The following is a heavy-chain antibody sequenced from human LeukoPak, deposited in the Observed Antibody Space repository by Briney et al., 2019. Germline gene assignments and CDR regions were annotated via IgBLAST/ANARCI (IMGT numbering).Heavy chain of an antibody. Sequence: SVKVSCKASGGTFSSYAISWVRQAPGQGLEWMGGIIPIFGTANYAQKFQGRVTITTDESASTAYMELSSLRSEDTAVYYCARVPHRGLNWFDPWGQGTLVTVSS. CDR2: IIPIFGTA. CDR3: ARVPHRGLNWFDP. D-gene: IGHD5/OR15-5a*01. CDR1: GGTFSSYA. J-gene: IGHJ5*02. V-gene: IGHV1-69*05.